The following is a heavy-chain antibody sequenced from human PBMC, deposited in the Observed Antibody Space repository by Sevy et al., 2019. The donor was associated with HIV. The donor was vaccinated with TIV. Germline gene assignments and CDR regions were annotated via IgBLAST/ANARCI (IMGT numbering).Heavy chain of an antibody. CDR3: AREGVWGSYRHYFDY. D-gene: IGHD3-16*02. V-gene: IGHV3-7*03. CDR2: IKQDGSEK. Sequence: GGSLRLSCAASGFTFSSYWMSWVRQAPGKGLEWVANIKQDGSEKYYVDSVKGRFTISRDNAKNSLYLQMNSLRAEDTAVYYCAREGVWGSYRHYFDYWGQGTLVTVSS. J-gene: IGHJ4*02. CDR1: GFTFSSYW.